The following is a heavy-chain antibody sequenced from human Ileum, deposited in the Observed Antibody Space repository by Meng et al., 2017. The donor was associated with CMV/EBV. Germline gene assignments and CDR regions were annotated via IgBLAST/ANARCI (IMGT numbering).Heavy chain of an antibody. CDR1: GDSIISGRHF. V-gene: IGHV4-39*07. CDR2: VHYTETT. D-gene: IGHD2-2*01. J-gene: IGHJ4*02. Sequence: QPAESGPGLWKTSQHRSIHCTVSGDSIISGRHFWGWIRQAPGKGLEWIATVHYTETTHYNPSLRSRITISVDTAKNQISLKVSSLTAADTAIYYCAADISTAWFYYWGQGSLVTVSS. CDR3: AADISTAWFYY.